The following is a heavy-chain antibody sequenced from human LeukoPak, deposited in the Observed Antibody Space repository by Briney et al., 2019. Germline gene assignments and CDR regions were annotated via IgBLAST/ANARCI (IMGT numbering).Heavy chain of an antibody. CDR1: GFTFSSYS. V-gene: IGHV3-21*01. D-gene: IGHD3-3*01. CDR3: ARDIRFLYYDFWSGYYMDV. J-gene: IGHJ6*03. CDR2: ISSSSSYI. Sequence: GGSLRLSCAASGFTFSSYSMNWVRQAPGKGLEWVSSISSSSSYIYYADSVKGRFTITRDNAKNSLYLQMNSLRAEDTAVYYCARDIRFLYYDFWSGYYMDVWGKGTTVTVSS.